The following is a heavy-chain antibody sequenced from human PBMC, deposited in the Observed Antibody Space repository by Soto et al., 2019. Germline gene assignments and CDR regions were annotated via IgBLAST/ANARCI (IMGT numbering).Heavy chain of an antibody. J-gene: IGHJ6*02. D-gene: IGHD5-18*01. CDR2: ISVSGGSI. CDR3: AKPVDTADYFYYGLDV. Sequence: GGSLRLSCAASGFTFSSYVMTWVRQAPGKGLEWVSSISVSGGSIFYADSVKGRFTVSRDNSKSTLYLQLNSLRADDTAVYHCAKPVDTADYFYYGLDVWGQGTTVTVSS. V-gene: IGHV3-23*01. CDR1: GFTFSSYV.